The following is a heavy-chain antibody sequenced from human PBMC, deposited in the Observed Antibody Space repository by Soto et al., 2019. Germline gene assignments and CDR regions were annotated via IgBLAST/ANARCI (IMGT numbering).Heavy chain of an antibody. CDR1: GFTFSIYA. D-gene: IGHD1-20*01. V-gene: IGHV3-23*01. CDR2: TGATGRTT. J-gene: IGHJ4*02. CDR3: ATVHNTSRSFDY. Sequence: PGGSLRLSCAASGFTFSIYAMTWVRQAPGKGLEWVSTTGATGRTTYYADSVKGRFTVSRDNSKNTLDLQMSHLRAEATAVYYCATVHNTSRSFDYWGQGTLVTVSS.